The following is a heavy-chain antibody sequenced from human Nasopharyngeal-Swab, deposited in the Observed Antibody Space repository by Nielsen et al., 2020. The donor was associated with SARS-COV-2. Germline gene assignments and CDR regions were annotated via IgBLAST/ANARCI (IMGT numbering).Heavy chain of an antibody. CDR1: GFTFSNYA. D-gene: IGHD3-10*01. J-gene: IGHJ6*02. Sequence: GESLKISSAASGFTFSNYAMHWVRQTPGKGLEWVAVIWYDGSQKYYGDSVKGRFTISRDNSKNTVYLQMNSLRAEDTAVYYCAKDVRGSGSLGCMDVWGQGTTVTVSS. CDR3: AKDVRGSGSLGCMDV. CDR2: IWYDGSQK. V-gene: IGHV3-33*06.